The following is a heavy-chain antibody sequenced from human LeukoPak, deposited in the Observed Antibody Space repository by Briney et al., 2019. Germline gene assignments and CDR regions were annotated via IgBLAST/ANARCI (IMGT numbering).Heavy chain of an antibody. Sequence: AGGSLRLSCATSGFSFSSYAMSWVRQAPGKGLEWVSAMSSSDDGRYYAASVRGRFTISRDTSRSTLYLQMNSLRAEDAAVYYCTSRYGSGNYYYYMDVWGKGTTVTVSS. CDR3: TSRYGSGNYYYYMDV. CDR1: GFSFSSYA. J-gene: IGHJ6*03. D-gene: IGHD3-10*01. V-gene: IGHV3-23*01. CDR2: MSSSDDGR.